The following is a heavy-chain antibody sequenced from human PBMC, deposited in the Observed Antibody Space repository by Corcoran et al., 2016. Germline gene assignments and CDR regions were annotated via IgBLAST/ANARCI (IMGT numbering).Heavy chain of an antibody. V-gene: IGHV1-3*01. CDR1: GYTFTSYA. Sequence: QVQLVQSGAEVKKPGASVKVSCKASGYTFTSYAMHWVRQAPGQRHEWMGWINAGNGNTKYSQKFQGRVTITWDTSASTAYMELSSLRSEDTAVYYCARGPLILRVCPLGMDVWGQGTTVTVSS. CDR2: INAGNGNT. J-gene: IGHJ6*02. D-gene: IGHD3-3*01. CDR3: ARGPLILRVCPLGMDV.